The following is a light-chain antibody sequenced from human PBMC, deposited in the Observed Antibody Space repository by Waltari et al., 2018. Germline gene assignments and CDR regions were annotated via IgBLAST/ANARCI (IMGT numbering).Light chain of an antibody. CDR2: KAS. J-gene: IGKJ1*01. CDR1: QTIRSW. Sequence: DIQMTQSPSTLSASVGDRVTITCRASQTIRSWLAWYQHKPGKDPKLLIYKASNLESGVPSSFSCSGSGTEFTLTVSSLQPDDFATYYCQQYDSYPWTFGQGTKVEI. CDR3: QQYDSYPWT. V-gene: IGKV1-5*03.